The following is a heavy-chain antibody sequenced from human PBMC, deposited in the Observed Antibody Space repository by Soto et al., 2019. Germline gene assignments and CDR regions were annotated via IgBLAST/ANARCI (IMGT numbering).Heavy chain of an antibody. CDR3: AKPLQQWLLQGSGVDV. V-gene: IGHV3-23*01. CDR1: GFGFSEYS. Sequence: PGGSVRLSCASSGFGFSEYSMTWVRQAPGKGLQWVSAISGDTATTHYADSVKGRFTISRDNSRDTLYLQMNSLRVEDTAIYYCAKPLQQWLLQGSGVDVWGQGTTVTVSS. CDR2: ISGDTATT. D-gene: IGHD6-19*01. J-gene: IGHJ6*02.